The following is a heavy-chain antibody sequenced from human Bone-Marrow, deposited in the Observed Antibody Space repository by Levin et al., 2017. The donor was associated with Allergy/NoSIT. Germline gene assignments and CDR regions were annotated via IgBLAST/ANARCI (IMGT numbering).Heavy chain of an antibody. CDR3: ARDYDFWSGYLGAGYYGMDG. Sequence: SQSLSLTCAISGDSVSSNSAAWNWIRQSPSRGLEWLGRTYYRSKWYNDYAVSVKSRITINPDTSKNQFSLQLNSVTPEDTAVYYCARDYDFWSGYLGAGYYGMDGWGQGTTVTVSS. D-gene: IGHD3-3*01. V-gene: IGHV6-1*01. CDR1: GDSVSSNSAA. J-gene: IGHJ6*02. CDR2: TYYRSKWYN.